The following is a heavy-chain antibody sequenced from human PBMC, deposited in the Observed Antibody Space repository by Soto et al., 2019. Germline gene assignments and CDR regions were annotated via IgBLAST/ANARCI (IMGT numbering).Heavy chain of an antibody. CDR2: ISASGST. V-gene: IGHV4-31*03. CDR1: GGSISDGYY. Sequence: PSETLSLTCTVSGGSISDGYYCTCIRQHPGKGLEWIGSISASGSTSYNPSLKSRLTVSVDKSKNQFSLNLRSVTAADTAVYYCARRDRSGFSYWLDTWGQGTLVTVSS. D-gene: IGHD3-22*01. J-gene: IGHJ5*02. CDR3: ARRDRSGFSYWLDT.